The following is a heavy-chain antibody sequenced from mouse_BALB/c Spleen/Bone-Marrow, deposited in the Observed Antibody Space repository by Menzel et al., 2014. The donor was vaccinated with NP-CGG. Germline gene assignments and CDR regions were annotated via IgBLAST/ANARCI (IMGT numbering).Heavy chain of an antibody. D-gene: IGHD1-1*01. Sequence: EVQLQESGAELVRPGASVKLSCTASGFNIKDTYMHWVKQRPEQGLEWIGRIDPANGNTKYDPKFQGKATITADTSSNTAYLQLSSLTSEDTAVYYCARYYYGNSLFDYWGQGTTLTVSS. J-gene: IGHJ2*01. CDR3: ARYYYGNSLFDY. CDR1: GFNIKDTY. CDR2: IDPANGNT. V-gene: IGHV14-3*02.